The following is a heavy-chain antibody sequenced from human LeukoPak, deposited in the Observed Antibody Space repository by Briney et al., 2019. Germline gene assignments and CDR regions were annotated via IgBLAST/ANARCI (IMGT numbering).Heavy chain of an antibody. CDR2: IIPIFGTE. J-gene: IGHJ6*03. D-gene: IGHD6-6*01. CDR1: GGTFSNYV. V-gene: IGHV1-69*06. Sequence: SVKVSCKASGGTFSNYVISWVRQAPGQGLEWMGGIIPIFGTEKYAQKFQGRVRIIADTSTSTAYMDLSSLRYEDTAVYYCAASSSSLSPKDFSYYMAVWGKGTTVTVSS. CDR3: AASSSSLSPKDFSYYMAV.